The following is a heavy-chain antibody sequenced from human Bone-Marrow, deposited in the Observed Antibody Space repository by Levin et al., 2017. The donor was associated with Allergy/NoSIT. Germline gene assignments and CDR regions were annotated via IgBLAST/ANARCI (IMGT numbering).Heavy chain of an antibody. Sequence: ASVKVSCKASGYNFTGNYFHWVRQAPGQGLEWMGRITPKDGDTKYAEKFQGRVTMTRDTSISTAYMELSSLKSTDTALYFCARKMFLSDGFDLWGQGTMITVSS. D-gene: IGHD2/OR15-2a*01. CDR3: ARKMFLSDGFDL. V-gene: IGHV1-2*06. J-gene: IGHJ3*01. CDR2: ITPKDGDT. CDR1: GYNFTGNY.